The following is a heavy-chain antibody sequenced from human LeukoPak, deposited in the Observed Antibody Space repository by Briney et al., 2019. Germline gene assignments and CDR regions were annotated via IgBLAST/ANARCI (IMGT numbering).Heavy chain of an antibody. Sequence: GGSLRLSCAASGFTFNNYGMHWVRQAPGKGLECVALISNDGSKKYHAGSAKGRFTISRDNSRNTVFLEMNSLRGDDTAVYFCARDWGRGDSKYLDFWGQGIQVTVSS. CDR1: GFTFNNYG. CDR2: ISNDGSKK. J-gene: IGHJ4*02. CDR3: ARDWGRGDSKYLDF. D-gene: IGHD4-17*01. V-gene: IGHV3-30*03.